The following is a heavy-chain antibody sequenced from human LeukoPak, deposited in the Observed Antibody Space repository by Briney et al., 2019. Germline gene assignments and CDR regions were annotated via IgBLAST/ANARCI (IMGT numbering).Heavy chain of an antibody. D-gene: IGHD6-19*01. V-gene: IGHV4-30-4*01. Sequence: SETLSLTCTVSGGSISSGDYYWSWIRQPPGKGLEWIGYIYYSGSTYYNPSLKSRVTISVDTSKNQFSLKLSSVTAADTAVYYCARSSIAVDWYSDLWGRGTLVTVSS. CDR2: IYYSGST. CDR1: GGSISSGDYY. CDR3: ARSSIAVDWYSDL. J-gene: IGHJ2*01.